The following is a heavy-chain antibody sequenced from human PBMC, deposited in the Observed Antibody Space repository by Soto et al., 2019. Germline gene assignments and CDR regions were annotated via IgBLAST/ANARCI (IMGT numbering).Heavy chain of an antibody. CDR3: ARLGWNWFDP. Sequence: PSETLSLSCTVSGGSTSSYYWSWIRQPPGKGLEWIGYIYYSGSTNYNPSLKSRATISVDTSKNQFSLKLSSVTAADTAVYYCARLGWNWFDPWGQGTLVTVSS. J-gene: IGHJ5*02. CDR1: GGSTSSYY. V-gene: IGHV4-59*08. D-gene: IGHD6-19*01. CDR2: IYYSGST.